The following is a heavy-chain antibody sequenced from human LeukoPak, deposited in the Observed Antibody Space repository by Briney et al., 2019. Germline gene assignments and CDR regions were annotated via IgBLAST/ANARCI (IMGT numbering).Heavy chain of an antibody. V-gene: IGHV3-21*01. Sequence: GGSLRLSCAASGFTFSSYSMNWVRQAPGKGLEWVSSISSSSSSYIYYADSVKGRFTISRDNAKNSLYLQMNSLRAEDTAVYYCARDHYYDSSGYYGWFDPWGQGTLVTVSS. CDR1: GFTFSSYS. CDR3: ARDHYYDSSGYYGWFDP. CDR2: ISSSSSSYI. J-gene: IGHJ5*02. D-gene: IGHD3-22*01.